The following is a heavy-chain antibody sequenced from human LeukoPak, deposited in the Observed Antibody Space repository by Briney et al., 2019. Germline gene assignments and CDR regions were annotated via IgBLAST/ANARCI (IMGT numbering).Heavy chain of an antibody. Sequence: RSLRLSCAASGLTGSHNYVSWVRQAPGKGLEWVSAIHTSGDTCYADSVKGRFTISRDTSKNTLYLQINSLRVEDTAVYYCIVFGDSNHWGQGTLVTVSS. J-gene: IGHJ5*02. D-gene: IGHD4-17*01. CDR3: IVFGDSNH. CDR2: IHTSGDT. V-gene: IGHV3-53*01. CDR1: GLTGSHNY.